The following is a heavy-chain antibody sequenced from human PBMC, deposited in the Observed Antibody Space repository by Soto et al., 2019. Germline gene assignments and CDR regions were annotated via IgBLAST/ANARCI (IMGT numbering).Heavy chain of an antibody. V-gene: IGHV4-31*03. CDR1: GGSISSGGYY. J-gene: IGHJ5*02. CDR2: IYYSGST. D-gene: IGHD3-16*02. Sequence: QVQLQESGPGLVKPSQTLSLTCTVSGGSISSGGYYWSWIRQHPGKGLEWIGYIYYSGSTYYNPSLKSRVTRSVDTSKNQFSLKLSSVTAADTAVYYCAREGGYDYVWGSYRRYNWFDPWGQGTLVTVSS. CDR3: AREGGYDYVWGSYRRYNWFDP.